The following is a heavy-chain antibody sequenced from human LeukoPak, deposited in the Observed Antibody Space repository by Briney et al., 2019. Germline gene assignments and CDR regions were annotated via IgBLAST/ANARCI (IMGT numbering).Heavy chain of an antibody. CDR1: GFTFSSYA. V-gene: IGHV3-23*01. J-gene: IGHJ3*02. CDR3: AKNRWAARIIIDAFDI. CDR2: ISGNGGRT. D-gene: IGHD6-6*01. Sequence: PGGSLRLSCAASGFTFSSYAMSWVRQAPGKGLEWVSSISGNGGRTYYAVSVQGRFTISRDNSKNTLYLQMNSLKVEDTAVYYCAKNRWAARIIIDAFDIWGQGTMVTVSS.